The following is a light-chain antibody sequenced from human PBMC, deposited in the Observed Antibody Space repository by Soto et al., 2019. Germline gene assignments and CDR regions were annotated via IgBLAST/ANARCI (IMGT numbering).Light chain of an antibody. CDR1: SSDVGDYNY. V-gene: IGLV2-14*01. CDR3: SSSITNNIVV. Sequence: QSALTQPASVSGSPGQSITISCTGTSSDVGDYNYVSWYQQHPGKAPKLIVYEVSHRLSGVSDRFSGSKSGHTGSLTISGLQDDDEADYYCSSSITNNIVVFGGGTQLTVL. CDR2: EVS. J-gene: IGLJ2*01.